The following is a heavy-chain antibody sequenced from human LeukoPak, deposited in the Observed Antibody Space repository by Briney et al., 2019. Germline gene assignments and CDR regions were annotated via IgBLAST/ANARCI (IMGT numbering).Heavy chain of an antibody. CDR1: GYTFTSYG. CDR3: ARRSIGSGYYTFDY. V-gene: IGHV1-18*01. CDR2: ISAYNGNT. Sequence: GASVKVSCKASGYTFTSYGISWVRQAPGQGLEWMGWISAYNGNTNYARKLQGRVTMTTDTSTSTAYMELRSLRSDDTAVYYCARRSIGSGYYTFDYWGQGTLVTVSS. D-gene: IGHD3-22*01. J-gene: IGHJ4*02.